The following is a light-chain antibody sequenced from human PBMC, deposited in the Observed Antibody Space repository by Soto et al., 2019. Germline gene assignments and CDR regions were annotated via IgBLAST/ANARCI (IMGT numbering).Light chain of an antibody. CDR2: KAS. CDR1: QSINSW. CDR3: QHYNSYPPWT. V-gene: IGKV1-5*03. Sequence: DIQMTQSPSTLSASVGDRVTITCRASQSINSWLAWYQQEPGKAPKLLIYKASSLQSGVPSRFSGSGSGTEVTLTISSLQPDDFATYYCQHYNSYPPWTFGQGTKVEIK. J-gene: IGKJ1*01.